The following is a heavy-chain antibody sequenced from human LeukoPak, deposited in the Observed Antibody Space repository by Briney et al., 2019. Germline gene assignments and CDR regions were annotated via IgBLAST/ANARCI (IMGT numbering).Heavy chain of an antibody. V-gene: IGHV1-18*04. D-gene: IGHD3-9*01. J-gene: IGHJ6*04. CDR1: GYTFTNYA. CDR3: ATTDYDIVTGALIDV. Sequence: ASVKVSCKASGYTFTNYAITWVRQAPGQGLEWMGRISPYNAITNYAQRFQGRVTITTDKSTSTVYMELRSLRSDEAAIYYCATTDYDIVTGALIDVWGKGTTVTVSS. CDR2: ISPYNAIT.